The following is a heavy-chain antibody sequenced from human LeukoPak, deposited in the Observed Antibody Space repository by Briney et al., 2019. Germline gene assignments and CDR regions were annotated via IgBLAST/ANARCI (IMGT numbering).Heavy chain of an antibody. CDR3: ARGSYYGDFDY. J-gene: IGHJ4*02. CDR1: GFTFSSYA. V-gene: IGHV3-23*01. CDR2: ISGSGGST. Sequence: QTGGSLRLSCAASGFTFSSYAMSWVRQAPGKGLEWVSAISGSGGSTYYADSVKGRFTISRDNAKNSLYLQMNSLRAEDTAVYYCARGSYYGDFDYWGQGTLVTISS. D-gene: IGHD1-26*01.